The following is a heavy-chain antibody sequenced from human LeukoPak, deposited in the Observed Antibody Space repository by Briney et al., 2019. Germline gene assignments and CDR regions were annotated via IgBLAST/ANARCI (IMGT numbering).Heavy chain of an antibody. CDR2: ISSSSSYI. Sequence: GGSLRLSCVVSGFTLSFYNMNWVRQAPGKGLEWVSTISSSSSYIYYADSVKGRFTISRDNANNSVYLQMGSLRAEDTAVYYCARGYQSFDRWGQGTLVTVSS. V-gene: IGHV3-21*01. J-gene: IGHJ4*02. D-gene: IGHD3-9*01. CDR3: ARGYQSFDR. CDR1: GFTLSFYN.